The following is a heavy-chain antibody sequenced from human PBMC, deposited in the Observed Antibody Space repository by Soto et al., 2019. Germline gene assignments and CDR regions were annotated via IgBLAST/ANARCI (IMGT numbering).Heavy chain of an antibody. V-gene: IGHV3-30*04. CDR1: GFTFSSYA. CDR2: ISYDGSNK. CDR3: ASLTLSGWYLNPFDY. Sequence: GGSLRLSCAASGFTFSSYAMHWVRQAPGKGLEWVAVISYDGSNKYYADSVKGRFTISRDNSKNTLYLQMNSLRAEDTAVYYCASLTLSGWYLNPFDYWGQGTLVTVSS. D-gene: IGHD6-19*01. J-gene: IGHJ4*02.